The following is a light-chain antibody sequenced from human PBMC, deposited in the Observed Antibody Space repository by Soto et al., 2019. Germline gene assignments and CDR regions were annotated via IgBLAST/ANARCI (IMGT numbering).Light chain of an antibody. J-gene: IGKJ1*01. V-gene: IGKV3-11*01. Sequence: EIVLTPSPATLSLSPGETATLSCRASQSVSSYLAWYQQKPGQAPRLLIYDASNRATGIPARFSGSGSGTDFTLTISILEPEDFAVYYCQQRSDWPPTFGQGTKVDIK. CDR2: DAS. CDR1: QSVSSY. CDR3: QQRSDWPPT.